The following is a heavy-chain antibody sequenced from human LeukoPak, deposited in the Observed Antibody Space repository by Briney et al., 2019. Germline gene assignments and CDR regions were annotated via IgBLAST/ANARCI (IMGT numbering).Heavy chain of an antibody. CDR1: GFTFSDYS. J-gene: IGHJ4*02. CDR2: ISSGNSYK. V-gene: IGHV3-21*01. Sequence: PGGSLRLSCAASGFTFSDYSMKWVRQAPGKGLEWVSSISSGNSYKYYGDSVKGRFTISRDNAKNSLYLQMNSLRAEDTAVYYCARWRWQQSEFDHWGQGTLVTVSS. D-gene: IGHD5-24*01. CDR3: ARWRWQQSEFDH.